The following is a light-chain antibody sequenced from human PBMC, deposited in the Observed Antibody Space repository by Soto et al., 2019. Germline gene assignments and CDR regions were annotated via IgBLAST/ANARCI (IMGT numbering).Light chain of an antibody. Sequence: QSALTQPASVSGSPGQSIAISCTGTSTDVGGYNYVSWYQHHPGKAPKLLIYEVSNQPSGVSDRFSGAKSGNTASLTISGLQAEDEADYYCSSYRSDSTLVFGGGTKVTVL. V-gene: IGLV2-14*01. CDR1: STDVGGYNY. CDR3: SSYRSDSTLV. J-gene: IGLJ3*02. CDR2: EVS.